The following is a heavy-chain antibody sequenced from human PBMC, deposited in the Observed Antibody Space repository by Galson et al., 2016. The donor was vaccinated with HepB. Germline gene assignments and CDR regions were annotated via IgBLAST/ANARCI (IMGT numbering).Heavy chain of an antibody. J-gene: IGHJ6*02. CDR3: ARLSTKVIFDYSASGSYYADGMDV. V-gene: IGHV5-51*01. D-gene: IGHD3-10*01. Sequence: QSGAEVKKPGESLKISCKGSGYSFSSHWIAWVRQMPGKGLEWMGIIYPGESDTRYSPSFQGQVTFSADKSISTAYLQWSSLKASDTAMYYLARLSTKVIFDYSASGSYYADGMDVWGQGTTVTVSS. CDR1: GYSFSSHW. CDR2: IYPGESDT.